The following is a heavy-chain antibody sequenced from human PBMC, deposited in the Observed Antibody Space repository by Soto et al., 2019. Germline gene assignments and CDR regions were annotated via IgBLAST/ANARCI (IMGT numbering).Heavy chain of an antibody. CDR3: ARDHTYPGGALLGDYYYVCAMDV. J-gene: IGHJ6*02. Sequence: SAVKVSCKASGGSFSSYAISWVRQAPGQGLEWMGGIIPIFGTANYAQKFQGRVTITADESTSTAYMELSSLRSEDTAVYYCARDHTYPGGALLGDYYYVCAMDVRG. V-gene: IGHV1-69*13. CDR2: IIPIFGTA. CDR1: GGSFSSYA. D-gene: IGHD2-8*02.